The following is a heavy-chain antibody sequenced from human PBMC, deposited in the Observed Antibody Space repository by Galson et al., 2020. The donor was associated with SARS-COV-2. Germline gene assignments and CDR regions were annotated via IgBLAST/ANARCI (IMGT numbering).Heavy chain of an antibody. CDR2: VNHSGST. D-gene: IGHD6-13*01. CDR3: ARASWSTWYFDL. Sequence: SQVSETLSLTCAVYGGSFSGYYWSWIRQPPGKGLEWIGEVNHSGSTNYNPSLKSRVTISVDTSKNQFSLKLSSVTAADTAVYYCARASWSTWYFDLWGRGTLVTVSS. J-gene: IGHJ2*01. V-gene: IGHV4-34*01. CDR1: GGSFSGYY.